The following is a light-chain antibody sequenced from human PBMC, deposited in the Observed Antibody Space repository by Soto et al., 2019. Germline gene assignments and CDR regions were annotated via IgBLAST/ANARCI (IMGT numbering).Light chain of an antibody. CDR1: QSVSNNY. J-gene: IGKJ1*01. V-gene: IGKV3-20*01. CDR3: QQYGSSGT. CDR2: GAS. Sequence: DIELTQSPCTLSLSPGERATITCRASQSVSNNYLSWYQQKPGQAPRLLIYGASNRATGIPDRFSGSGSGTDFTLTISIQEPEDFAVYYCQQYGSSGTFGQGTKVDIK.